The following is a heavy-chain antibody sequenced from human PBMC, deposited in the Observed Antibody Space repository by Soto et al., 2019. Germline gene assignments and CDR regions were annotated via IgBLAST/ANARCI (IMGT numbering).Heavy chain of an antibody. CDR1: GCSISSGGYY. Sequence: SETLSLTCTVSGCSISSGGYYLSWIRQHPGKGLEWIGYIYYSGSTYYNPSLKSRVTISVDKSKNQFSLKLSSVTAADTAVYYCARDRKKVDIVATIKAYYGMDVWGQGTTVTVSS. CDR2: IYYSGST. J-gene: IGHJ6*02. CDR3: ARDRKKVDIVATIKAYYGMDV. D-gene: IGHD5-12*01. V-gene: IGHV4-31*03.